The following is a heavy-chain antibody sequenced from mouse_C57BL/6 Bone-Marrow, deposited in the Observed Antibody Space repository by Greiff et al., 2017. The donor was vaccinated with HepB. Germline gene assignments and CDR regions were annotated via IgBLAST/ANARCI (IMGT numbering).Heavy chain of an antibody. D-gene: IGHD1-1*01. J-gene: IGHJ4*01. Sequence: EMKLVESGGGLVQPKGSLKLSCAASGFSFNTYAMNWVRQAPGKGLEWVARIRSKSNNYATYYADSVKDRFTISRDDSESMLYLQMNNLKTEDTAMYYCVRQGYYYARGAMDYWGQGTSVTVSS. CDR3: VRQGYYYARGAMDY. CDR1: GFSFNTYA. CDR2: IRSKSNNYAT. V-gene: IGHV10-1*01.